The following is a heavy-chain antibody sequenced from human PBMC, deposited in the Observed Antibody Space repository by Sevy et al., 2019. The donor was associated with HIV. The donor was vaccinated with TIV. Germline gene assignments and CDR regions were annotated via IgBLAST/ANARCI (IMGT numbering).Heavy chain of an antibody. J-gene: IGHJ3*02. Sequence: ASVKVSCKASGYTFTSYGISWVRQAPGQGREWMGWISAYNGNTNYAQKLQGRVTKTTDTSTSTAYIELRSLRSDDTAVYYCAGDREGWEPRGAFDIWGQGTMVTVSS. CDR1: GYTFTSYG. CDR2: ISAYNGNT. CDR3: AGDREGWEPRGAFDI. D-gene: IGHD1-26*01. V-gene: IGHV1-18*01.